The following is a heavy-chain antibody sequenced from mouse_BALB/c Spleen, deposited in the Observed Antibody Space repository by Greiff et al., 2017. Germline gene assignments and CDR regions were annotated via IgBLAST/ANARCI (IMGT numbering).Heavy chain of an antibody. V-gene: IGHV1-74*01. CDR3: ARCGGLRRTDEVYDMDD. CDR1: GYSFTSYW. CDR2: IHPSDSET. Sequence: QVQLLQPGAELVRPGASVKLSCKASGYSFTSYWMNWVKQSPGQGLEWIGMIHPSDSETRLNQKFKDKSTLTVDKSSSTAYMQLSSPTTEDSAVYYCARCGGLRRTDEVYDMDDWGQGTTLTVSS. D-gene: IGHD2-4*01. J-gene: IGHJ2*01.